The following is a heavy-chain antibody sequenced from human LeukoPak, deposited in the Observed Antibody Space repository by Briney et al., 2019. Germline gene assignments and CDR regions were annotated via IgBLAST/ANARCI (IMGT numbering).Heavy chain of an antibody. CDR3: AREELAPQSRYFDY. Sequence: GRSLRLSCAASGFTFSSYGMHWVRQAPGKGLEWVAVISYDGSNKYYADSVKGRFTISRDNSKNTLYLQMNSLRAEDTAVYYCAREELAPQSRYFDYWGQGTLVTVSS. V-gene: IGHV3-30*03. D-gene: IGHD5-24*01. CDR2: ISYDGSNK. CDR1: GFTFSSYG. J-gene: IGHJ4*02.